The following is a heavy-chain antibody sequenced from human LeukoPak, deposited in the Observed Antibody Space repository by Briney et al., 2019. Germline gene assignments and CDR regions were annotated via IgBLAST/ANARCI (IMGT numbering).Heavy chain of an antibody. J-gene: IGHJ5*02. CDR1: GGSISGFY. V-gene: IGHV4-59*12. Sequence: SETLSLTCTVSGGSISGFYWGWIRQPPGKGLEWIGFIYYSGSANYNPSLKSRVTMSVDTSKNQFSLKLSSVTAADTAVYYCARGRRYCSGGSCYREPNWFDPWGQGTLVTVSS. D-gene: IGHD2-15*01. CDR3: ARGRRYCSGGSCYREPNWFDP. CDR2: IYYSGSA.